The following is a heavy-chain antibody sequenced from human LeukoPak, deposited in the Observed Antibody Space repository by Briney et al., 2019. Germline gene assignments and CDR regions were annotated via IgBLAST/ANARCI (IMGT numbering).Heavy chain of an antibody. D-gene: IGHD6-13*01. CDR3: ARDGFSSSWYGRALDY. CDR2: ISSNGGIT. Sequence: GGSLRLSCSASGFTFSNYAMHWVRQAPGRGLEYVSDISSNGGITYYTDSVKGRFTISRDNSRNTLYLQMNSLRAEDTAVYYCARDGFSSSWYGRALDYWGQGTLVTVSS. J-gene: IGHJ4*02. V-gene: IGHV3-64*04. CDR1: GFTFSNYA.